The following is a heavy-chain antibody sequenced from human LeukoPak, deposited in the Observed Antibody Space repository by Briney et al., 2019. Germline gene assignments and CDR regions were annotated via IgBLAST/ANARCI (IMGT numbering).Heavy chain of an antibody. CDR3: ARVSSVETNYYFDY. Sequence: SETLSLTCTVSGGSISSYYWSWIRQPPGKGLEWIGYIYYSGSTNYNPSLKGRVTISVDTSKNQFSLKLSSVTAADTAVYYCARVSSVETNYYFDYWGQGTLVTVSS. V-gene: IGHV4-59*01. CDR1: GGSISSYY. D-gene: IGHD2-15*01. J-gene: IGHJ4*02. CDR2: IYYSGST.